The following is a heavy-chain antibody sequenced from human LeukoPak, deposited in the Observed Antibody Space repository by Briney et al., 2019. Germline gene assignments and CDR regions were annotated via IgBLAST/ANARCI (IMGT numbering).Heavy chain of an antibody. J-gene: IGHJ4*02. Sequence: SGPALVKPTQTLTLTCTFSGFSLSTRGMCVSWIRQPPVKALEWLALIDWDDDKYYTTSLKTRLTISKDTSKNQVVLTMANMDPVDTATYYCARMVHSSSWFFDYWGQGTLVTVSS. CDR2: IDWDDDK. CDR1: GFSLSTRGMC. CDR3: ARMVHSSSWFFDY. V-gene: IGHV2-70*01. D-gene: IGHD6-13*01.